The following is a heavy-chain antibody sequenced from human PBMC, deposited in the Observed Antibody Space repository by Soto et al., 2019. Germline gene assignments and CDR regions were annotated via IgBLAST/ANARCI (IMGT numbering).Heavy chain of an antibody. Sequence: QVQLVESGGGVVQPGRSLRLSCAASGFTFSSYGMHWVRQAPGKGLEWVAVISYDGSNKYYADSVTGRFTISRDNSKNPXYXPMNSLRDEVTGVYYSAKDLAVMTAIQAFYCYGLDVWGHGPTATVSS. V-gene: IGHV3-30*18. CDR1: GFTFSSYG. D-gene: IGHD2-21*02. CDR3: AKDLAVMTAIQAFYCYGLDV. CDR2: ISYDGSNK. J-gene: IGHJ6*02.